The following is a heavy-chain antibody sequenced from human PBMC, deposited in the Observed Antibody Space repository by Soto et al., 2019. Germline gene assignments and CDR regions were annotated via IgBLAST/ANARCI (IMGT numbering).Heavy chain of an antibody. Sequence: VPLLESGGGLVQPGGALRVSCVASGFTFDNYVMTWVRQAPGKGLEWVSAISGNSGFTWYADSVKGRFTLSRDNFKNTLSLEMNNLRAEDTAVYFCAKVDDWNKARCFDRWGQGTLVTVSS. CDR3: AKVDDWNKARCFDR. V-gene: IGHV3-23*01. CDR2: ISGNSGFT. D-gene: IGHD1-1*01. CDR1: GFTFDNYV. J-gene: IGHJ5*02.